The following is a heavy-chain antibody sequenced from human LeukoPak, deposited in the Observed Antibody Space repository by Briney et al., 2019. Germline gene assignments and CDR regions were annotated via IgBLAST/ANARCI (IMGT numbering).Heavy chain of an antibody. CDR1: GYTFTSYG. D-gene: IGHD6-6*01. CDR3: ARGQGSWDSSSSSDY. CDR2: ISAYNGNT. V-gene: IGHV1-18*01. Sequence: GASVKVSCKASGYTFTSYGISWVRQAPGQGLEWMGWISAYNGNTNYAQKLQGRVTMTTDTSTSTAYMELRSLRSDDTAVYYCARGQGSWDSSSSSDYWGQGTLVTVSS. J-gene: IGHJ4*02.